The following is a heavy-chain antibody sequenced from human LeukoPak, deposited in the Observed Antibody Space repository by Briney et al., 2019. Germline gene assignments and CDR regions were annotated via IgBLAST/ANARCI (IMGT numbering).Heavy chain of an antibody. CDR2: ISYDGSNK. Sequence: GGSLRLSCAASGFTFSRNAIHWVRQAPDKGLEWVTVISYDGSNKYYADSVKGRFTISRDNSKNTLYLQMNSLRAEDTAVYYCAKDLLEAGGSGSYYSFDYWGQGTLVTVSS. D-gene: IGHD3-10*01. CDR3: AKDLLEAGGSGSYYSFDY. V-gene: IGHV3-30*04. J-gene: IGHJ4*02. CDR1: GFTFSRNA.